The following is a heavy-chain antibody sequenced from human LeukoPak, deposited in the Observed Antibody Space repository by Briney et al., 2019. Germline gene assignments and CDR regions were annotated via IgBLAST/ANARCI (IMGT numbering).Heavy chain of an antibody. D-gene: IGHD6-19*01. CDR1: GFTFSSYS. J-gene: IGHJ4*02. CDR3: VRLRGAVTGTDPFDY. CDR2: ISSSSSYI. Sequence: GGSLRLSCAASGFTFSSYSMNWVRQAPGKGLEWVSSISSSSSYIYYADSVKGRFTISRDNAKNSLYVQMNSLRAEDTAVYYCVRLRGAVTGTDPFDYWGQGTLVTVSS. V-gene: IGHV3-21*01.